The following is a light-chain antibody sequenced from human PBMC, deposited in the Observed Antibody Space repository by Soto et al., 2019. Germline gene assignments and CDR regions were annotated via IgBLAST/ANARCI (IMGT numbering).Light chain of an antibody. CDR2: STN. Sequence: QTVVTQEPSFSVSPGGTATLTCALSSGSVSTANYPSWYRQTPGQPPRTLIYSTNTRSSGVPDRFSGSVLGDKAALTITRAQADDESVYYCALYMGRGLLYVFGSGTKVTV. CDR3: ALYMGRGLLYV. CDR1: SGSVSTANY. J-gene: IGLJ1*01. V-gene: IGLV8-61*01.